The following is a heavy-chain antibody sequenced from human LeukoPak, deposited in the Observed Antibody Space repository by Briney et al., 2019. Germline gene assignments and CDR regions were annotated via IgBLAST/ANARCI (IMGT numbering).Heavy chain of an antibody. Sequence: ASVKVSCKASGYTFTSYGISWVRQAPGQGLEWMGWINAYSGNTNYAQKFQGRVTMTTDTSTSTAYMELRSLRSDDTAVYYCARHVSFSSSWYWLDPWGQGTLVTVSS. V-gene: IGHV1-18*01. D-gene: IGHD6-13*01. CDR3: ARHVSFSSSWYWLDP. CDR1: GYTFTSYG. J-gene: IGHJ5*02. CDR2: INAYSGNT.